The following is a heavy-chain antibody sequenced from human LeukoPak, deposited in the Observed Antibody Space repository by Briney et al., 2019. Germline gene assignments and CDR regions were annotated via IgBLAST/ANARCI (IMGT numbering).Heavy chain of an antibody. CDR1: GFTFSSYS. CDR3: ASLLINSYYGMDV. J-gene: IGHJ6*02. D-gene: IGHD3-16*01. V-gene: IGHV3-21*01. CDR2: ISSSSSYI. Sequence: GGSLRLSCAASGFTFSSYSMNWVRQAPGKGLEWVSSISSSSSYIYYADSVKGRFTISRDNAKNSLYLQMNSLRAEDTAVYYCASLLINSYYGMDVWGQGTTVTVSS.